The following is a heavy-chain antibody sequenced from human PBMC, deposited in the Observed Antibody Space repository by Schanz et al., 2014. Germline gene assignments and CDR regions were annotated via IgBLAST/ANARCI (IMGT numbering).Heavy chain of an antibody. Sequence: EVQLVESGGGLVEPGGSLRLSCATSGFSLDIFAVSWVRQAPGKGLEWLGRIKSKTDGGTRDYAAPVKGRFTISTDDSKNTVYLQMNSLQPEDTAVYYCTADLWFGAVWGVWWGQGTLVTVSS. CDR2: IKSKTDGGTR. CDR3: TADLWFGAVWGVW. V-gene: IGHV3-15*01. D-gene: IGHD3-10*01. J-gene: IGHJ4*02. CDR1: GFSLDIFA.